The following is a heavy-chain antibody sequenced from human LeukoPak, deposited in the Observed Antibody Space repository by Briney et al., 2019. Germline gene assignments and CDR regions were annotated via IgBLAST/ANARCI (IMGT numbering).Heavy chain of an antibody. J-gene: IGHJ4*02. Sequence: GGSLRLSCAASGFTFSSYSMNWVRQAPGKGLEWVSSISSSSSSYIYYADSVKGRFTISRDNAKNSLYLQMNSLRAEDTAVYYCARGKSSSWYWYYFDYWGQGTLVTVSS. V-gene: IGHV3-21*01. CDR3: ARGKSSSWYWYYFDY. CDR1: GFTFSSYS. D-gene: IGHD6-13*01. CDR2: ISSSSSSYI.